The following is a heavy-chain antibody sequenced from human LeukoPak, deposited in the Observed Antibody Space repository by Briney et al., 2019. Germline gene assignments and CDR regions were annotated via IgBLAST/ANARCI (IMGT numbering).Heavy chain of an antibody. CDR2: IYHSGST. D-gene: IGHD6-6*01. V-gene: IGHV4-30-2*01. J-gene: IGHJ6*03. CDR3: ASPLVEYSSSDYYYYYMDV. CDR1: GGSISSGGYY. Sequence: PSQTLSLTCTVSGGSISSGGYYWSWIRQPPGKGLEWIGYIYHSGSTYYNPSLKSRVTISVDRSKNQFSLKLSSVTAADTAVYYCASPLVEYSSSDYYYYYMDVWGKGTTVTVSS.